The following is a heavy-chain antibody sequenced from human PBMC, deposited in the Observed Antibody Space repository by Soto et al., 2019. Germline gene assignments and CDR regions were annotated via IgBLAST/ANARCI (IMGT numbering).Heavy chain of an antibody. CDR2: IIPIFGTA. J-gene: IGHJ6*02. Sequence: GASVKVSCKASGGTFSSHAISWVRQAPGQGLEWMGGIIPIFGTANYAQKFQGRVTITADESTSTAYMELSSLRSEDTAVYYCARGYCTNGVCRHYGMDVWGQGTTVTVSS. V-gene: IGHV1-69*13. CDR3: ARGYCTNGVCRHYGMDV. CDR1: GGTFSSHA. D-gene: IGHD2-8*01.